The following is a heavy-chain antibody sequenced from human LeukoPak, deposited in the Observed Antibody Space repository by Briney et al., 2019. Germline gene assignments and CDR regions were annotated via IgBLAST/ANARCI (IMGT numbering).Heavy chain of an antibody. Sequence: SETLSLTCTVSGGSISSYYWSRIRQPPGKGLEWIGYIYYSGSTNYNPSLKSRVTISVDTSKNQFSLKLSSVTAADTAVYYCARATYYDFWSGYRFDPWGQGTLVTVSS. V-gene: IGHV4-59*01. D-gene: IGHD3-3*01. CDR1: GGSISSYY. J-gene: IGHJ5*02. CDR3: ARATYYDFWSGYRFDP. CDR2: IYYSGST.